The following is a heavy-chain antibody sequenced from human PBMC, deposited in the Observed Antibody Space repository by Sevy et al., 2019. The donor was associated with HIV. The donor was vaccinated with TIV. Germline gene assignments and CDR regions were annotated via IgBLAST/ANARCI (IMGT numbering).Heavy chain of an antibody. Sequence: SETLSLTCTVSGGSISSSSYYWGWIRQPPGKGLEWIGSIYYSGSTYYNPSLKSRVTISVDTSKNQFSLQLSSVTAADTAVYYCARQANCSSTSCSMYNWFDSWGQGTLVTVSS. J-gene: IGHJ5*01. CDR3: ARQANCSSTSCSMYNWFDS. CDR1: GGSISSSSYY. V-gene: IGHV4-39*01. CDR2: IYYSGST. D-gene: IGHD2-2*01.